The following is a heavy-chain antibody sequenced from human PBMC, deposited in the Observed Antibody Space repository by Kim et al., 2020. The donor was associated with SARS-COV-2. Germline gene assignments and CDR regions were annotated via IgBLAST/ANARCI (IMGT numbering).Heavy chain of an antibody. CDR3: ARDSTPDSSGYYVMGAFDI. D-gene: IGHD3-22*01. V-gene: IGHV1-3*01. CDR2: INAGTGNT. J-gene: IGHJ3*02. CDR1: GYTFTSYA. Sequence: ASVKVSCKASGYTFTSYAMHWVRQAPGQRLEWMGWINAGTGNTKYSQKFQGRVTITRDTSASTAYMELSSLRSEDTAVYYCARDSTPDSSGYYVMGAFDIWGQGTMVTVSS.